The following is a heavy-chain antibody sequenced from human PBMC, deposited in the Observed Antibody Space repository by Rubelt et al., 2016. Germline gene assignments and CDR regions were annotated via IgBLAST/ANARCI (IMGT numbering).Heavy chain of an antibody. CDR1: GGSISSTNYY. V-gene: IGHV4-39*02. D-gene: IGHD2-15*01. Sequence: QLQLQESGPGLVKPSETLSLTCTVSGGSISSTNYYWGWIRQPTGKGLEWLGSIYHSGSTYYNPSLKSRVTISVDTSKNHFSRKLGAGPAADTAVYFCSRDRDLGYCSGGSCYTDYWGQGTLVTVSS. CDR3: SRDRDLGYCSGGSCYTDY. J-gene: IGHJ4*02. CDR2: IYHSGST.